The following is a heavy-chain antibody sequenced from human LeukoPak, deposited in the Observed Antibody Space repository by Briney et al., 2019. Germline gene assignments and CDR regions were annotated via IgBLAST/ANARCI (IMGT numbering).Heavy chain of an antibody. CDR3: AREVVAARNYYYYMDV. J-gene: IGHJ6*03. D-gene: IGHD2-15*01. V-gene: IGHV3-11*01. Sequence: MTGGSLRLSCAASGFTFSDYYMSWIRQAPGKGLEWVSYISSSGSTIYYADSVKGRFTISRDNAKNSLYLQMYSLRAEDTAVYYCAREVVAARNYYYYMDVWGKGTTVTVSS. CDR1: GFTFSDYY. CDR2: ISSSGSTI.